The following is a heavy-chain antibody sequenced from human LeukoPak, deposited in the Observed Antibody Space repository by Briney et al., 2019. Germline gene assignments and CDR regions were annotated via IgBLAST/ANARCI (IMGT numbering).Heavy chain of an antibody. V-gene: IGHV3-7*03. CDR1: GFTFSSTT. J-gene: IGHJ5*02. CDR2: IKQDGSEK. D-gene: IGHD3-3*01. Sequence: GGSLRLPCVASGFTFSSTTMGWVRQAPGKGLEWVANIKQDGSEKYYVDSVKGRFTISRDNAKNSLYLQMNSLRAEDTAVYYCARVGAAYYDFWSGTPNWFDPWGQGTLVTVSS. CDR3: ARVGAAYYDFWSGTPNWFDP.